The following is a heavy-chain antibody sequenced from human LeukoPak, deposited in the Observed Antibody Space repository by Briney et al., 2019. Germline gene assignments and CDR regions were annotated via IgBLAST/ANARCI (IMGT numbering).Heavy chain of an antibody. CDR1: GYTFTGYY. Sequence: ASVKVSCKASGYTFTGYYMHWVRQAPGQGLEWMGWINPNSGGTNYAQKFQGRVSMTRDTSISTAYMELSRLRSDDTAVYYCSGRGGGRGISDYWGQGTLVTVS. V-gene: IGHV1-2*02. CDR3: SGRGGGRGISDY. D-gene: IGHD3-10*01. J-gene: IGHJ4*02. CDR2: INPNSGGT.